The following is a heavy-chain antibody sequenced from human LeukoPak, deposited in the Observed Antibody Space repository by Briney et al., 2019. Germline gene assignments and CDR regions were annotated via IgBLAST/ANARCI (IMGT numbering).Heavy chain of an antibody. V-gene: IGHV4-59*08. CDR1: GGSISSYY. J-gene: IGHJ4*02. Sequence: PSETLSLTCTVSGGSISSYYWSSIRQPPGKGLEWIGYIYYSGSTNYNPSLKSRVTISVDTSKNQFSLKLSSVTAADTAVYYCARHYWGYYYDSSGFDYWGQGTLVTVSS. CDR2: IYYSGST. CDR3: ARHYWGYYYDSSGFDY. D-gene: IGHD3-22*01.